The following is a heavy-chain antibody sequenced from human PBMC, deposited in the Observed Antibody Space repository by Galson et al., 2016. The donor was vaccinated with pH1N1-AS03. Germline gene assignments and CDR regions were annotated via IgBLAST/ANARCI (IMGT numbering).Heavy chain of an antibody. J-gene: IGHJ6*02. CDR1: GGTFSTYG. Sequence: SVKVSCKASGGTFSTYGISWVRQATGQGLEWMGGIITIFGTTNYAQKFQGRVTITADESTSTAYLDLSSLRSEDTAVYYCAREGLLADRAFNCYGMDVWGQGTTVSVSS. V-gene: IGHV1-69*13. CDR2: IITIFGTT. CDR3: AREGLLADRAFNCYGMDV. D-gene: IGHD6-19*01.